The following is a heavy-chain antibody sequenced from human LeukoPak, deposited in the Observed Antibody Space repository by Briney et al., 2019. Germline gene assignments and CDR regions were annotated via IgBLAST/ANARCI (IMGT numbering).Heavy chain of an antibody. Sequence: SGTLSLTWAVSGGSIGSSTCWSWVRQPPGKWLEWIGEIYHSGSTNYNPSLKSRVTISVDKSKNQFSLKLSSVTAADTAVYYCARADYYDSSGYSQGDAFDLWGQGTMVTVSS. CDR2: IYHSGST. CDR3: ARADYYDSSGYSQGDAFDL. D-gene: IGHD3-22*01. V-gene: IGHV4-4*02. CDR1: GGSIGSSTC. J-gene: IGHJ3*01.